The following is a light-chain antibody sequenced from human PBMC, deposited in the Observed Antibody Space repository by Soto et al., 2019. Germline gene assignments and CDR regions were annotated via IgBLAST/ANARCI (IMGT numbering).Light chain of an antibody. J-gene: IGLJ2*01. CDR1: SSDVGGYNY. CDR3: SSYTISRTLVV. Sequence: QSALTQPASVSGSPGQSITISCTGTSSDVGGYNYVSWYQQHPGKAPKLMIYDVSNRPSVVSNRFSGSKSGNTASLTISGLQAEDEADYYCSSYTISRTLVVFGGGTKLTVL. V-gene: IGLV2-14*01. CDR2: DVS.